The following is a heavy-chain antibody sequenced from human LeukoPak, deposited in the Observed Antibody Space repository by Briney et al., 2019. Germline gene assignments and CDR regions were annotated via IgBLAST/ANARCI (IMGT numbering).Heavy chain of an antibody. Sequence: GGSLRLSCAASGFTFSSYAMHCLRPAPCKGLLWVAVISHATREQFCQCSVYGRFIISRDNSEQPLYQQLNSLRDEDTAVYYCARDSRQVLKWIYSFDFWGQGTPVTVSS. J-gene: IGHJ4*02. CDR2: ISHATREQ. V-gene: IGHV3-30*04. CDR3: ARDSRQVLKWIYSFDF. CDR1: GFTFSSYA. D-gene: IGHD3-3*01.